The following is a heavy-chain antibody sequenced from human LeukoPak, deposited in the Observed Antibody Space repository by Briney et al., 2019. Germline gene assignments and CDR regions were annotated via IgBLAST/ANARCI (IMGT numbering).Heavy chain of an antibody. D-gene: IGHD5-12*01. J-gene: IGHJ4*02. CDR3: ARGTWLRRPRSFDY. CDR1: GGSISSGSYY. Sequence: NPSETLSLTCTVSGGSISSGSYYWSWIRQPAGKGLEWIGRIYTSGSTNYNPSLKSRDTISVDTSKNQFSLKLSSVTAADTAVYYCARGTWLRRPRSFDYWGQGTLVTVSS. CDR2: IYTSGST. V-gene: IGHV4-61*02.